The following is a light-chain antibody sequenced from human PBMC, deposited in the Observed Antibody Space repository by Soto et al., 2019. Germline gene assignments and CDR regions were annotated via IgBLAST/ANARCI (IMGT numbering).Light chain of an antibody. V-gene: IGKV3-20*01. CDR3: QQYGSSPHT. J-gene: IGKJ2*01. CDR2: GAS. CDR1: QSVSSSY. Sequence: EIVLTQSPGTLSLSPGERATLSCRASQSVSSSYLAWYQHKPGQAPRLLIYGASIRATGIPVRFSGSGSGTDFTLTISRLEPDDVAVYYCQQYGSSPHTFGQGTKLEIK.